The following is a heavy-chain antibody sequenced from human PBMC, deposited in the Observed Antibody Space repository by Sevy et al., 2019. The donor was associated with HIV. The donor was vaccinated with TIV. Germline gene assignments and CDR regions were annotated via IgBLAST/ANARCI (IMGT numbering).Heavy chain of an antibody. CDR1: GFTFSSYA. V-gene: IGHV3-30-3*01. J-gene: IGHJ6*02. CDR2: ISYDGSNK. D-gene: IGHD6-19*01. CDR3: ARASRIAVAGNLLSYYYYYGMDV. Sequence: GGSLRLSCAASGFTFSSYAMHWVRQAPGKGLEWVAVISYDGSNKYYADSVKGRFTISRDNSKNTLYLQMKSLRAEDTAVYYCARASRIAVAGNLLSYYYYYGMDVWGQGTTVTVSS.